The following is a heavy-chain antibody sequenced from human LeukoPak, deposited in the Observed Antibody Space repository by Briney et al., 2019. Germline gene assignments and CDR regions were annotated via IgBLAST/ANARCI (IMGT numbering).Heavy chain of an antibody. J-gene: IGHJ5*02. V-gene: IGHV4-34*01. D-gene: IGHD2-15*01. CDR1: GGSFSGYY. Sequence: PSETLSLTCAVYGGSFSGYYWSWIRQPPGKGLEWIGEINHSGSTNYNPSLKCRVTISVDTSKNQFSLKLSSVTAADTAVYYCAAQDVNWFDPWGQGTLVTVSS. CDR3: AAQDVNWFDP. CDR2: INHSGST.